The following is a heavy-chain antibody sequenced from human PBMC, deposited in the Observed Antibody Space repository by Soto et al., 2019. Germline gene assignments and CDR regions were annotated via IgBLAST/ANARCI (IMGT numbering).Heavy chain of an antibody. V-gene: IGHV4-30-4*01. D-gene: IGHD6-13*01. CDR3: ARGIAAAGDLFDY. J-gene: IGHJ4*02. CDR1: GGSISSGDYY. CDR2: IYYSGST. Sequence: QVQLQESGPGLVKPSQTLSLTCTVSGGSISSGDYYWSWIRQPPGKGLEWIGYIYYSGSTYYNPSLKSRVTISVDTSKNQFSLKLSSVTATDTAVYYCARGIAAAGDLFDYWGQGTLVTVSS.